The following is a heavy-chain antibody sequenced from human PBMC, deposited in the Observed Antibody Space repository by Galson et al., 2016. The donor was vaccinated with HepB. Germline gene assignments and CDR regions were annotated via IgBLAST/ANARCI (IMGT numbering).Heavy chain of an antibody. CDR2: IYSDGSST. CDR3: ATMYYFGSGSPDLDS. Sequence: SLRLSCAASGFPFSNYWMHWVRQAPGKGLVWVSRIYSDGSSTSYADSVKGRFTISRDNAKSILYLQMNSLRAEDTAVYYCATMYYFGSGSPDLDSWGQGTLVTVSS. J-gene: IGHJ4*02. D-gene: IGHD3-10*01. V-gene: IGHV3-74*01. CDR1: GFPFSNYW.